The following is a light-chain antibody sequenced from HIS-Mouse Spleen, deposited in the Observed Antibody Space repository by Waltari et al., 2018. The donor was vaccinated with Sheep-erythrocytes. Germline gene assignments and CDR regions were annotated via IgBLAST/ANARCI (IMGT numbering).Light chain of an antibody. Sequence: QSALTQPRSVSGSPGQSVTIPCTGTSSDVGGYNYVSWYQQPPVKAPKLMIYDVSKRPSWFPDRFSGSKSGNTASLTISGLQAEDEADYYCCSYAGSYNHVFATGTKVTVL. V-gene: IGLV2-11*01. CDR1: SSDVGGYNY. CDR3: CSYAGSYNHV. J-gene: IGLJ1*01. CDR2: DVS.